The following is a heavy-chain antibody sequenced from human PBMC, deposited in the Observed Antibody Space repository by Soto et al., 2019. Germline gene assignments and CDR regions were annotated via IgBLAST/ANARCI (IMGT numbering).Heavy chain of an antibody. CDR3: EKDRGRSLFPLFAP. D-gene: IGHD3-10*02. V-gene: IGHV3-23*01. CDR2: ISDGGGST. Sequence: GKGLEWVSVISDGGGSTFYADSVKGRFTISRDNSKNTLYLQMNGLRADDTAVYYCEKDRGRSLFPLFAPWGQGSMVIGFS. J-gene: IGHJ5*02.